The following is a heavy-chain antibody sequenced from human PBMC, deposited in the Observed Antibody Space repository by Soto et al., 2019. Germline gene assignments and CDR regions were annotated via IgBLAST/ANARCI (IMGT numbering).Heavy chain of an antibody. CDR2: ISGSGGST. V-gene: IGHV3-23*01. D-gene: IGHD2-2*02. CDR3: AKGPRTATPGDYYFDY. Sequence: GGSLRLSCAASGFTFSSYAMSWVRQAPGKGLEWVSAISGSGGSTYYADSVKGRFTISRDNSKNTLYLQMNSLRAEDTAVYYCAKGPRTATPGDYYFDYWGQGTLVTVSS. J-gene: IGHJ4*02. CDR1: GFTFSSYA.